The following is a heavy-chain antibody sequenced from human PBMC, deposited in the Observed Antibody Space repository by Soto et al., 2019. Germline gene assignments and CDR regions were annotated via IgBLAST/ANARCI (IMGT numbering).Heavy chain of an antibody. CDR3: AHLPWKQIWPRAPVVY. CDR1: GFSLSTSGVG. D-gene: IGHD5-18*01. CDR2: IYWDDDK. J-gene: IGHJ4*02. Sequence: QITLKESGPTLVKPTQTLTLTCTFSGFSLSTSGVGVGWIRQPPGKALEWLGIIYWDDDKRYRPSLKSRLTITKDTSKNQLVLTMTNMDPVDTATYYCAHLPWKQIWPRAPVVYWGQGTPVTVSS. V-gene: IGHV2-5*02.